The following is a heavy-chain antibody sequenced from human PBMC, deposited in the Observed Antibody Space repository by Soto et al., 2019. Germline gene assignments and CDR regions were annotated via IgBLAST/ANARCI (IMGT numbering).Heavy chain of an antibody. Sequence: GGSLRLSCAASGFTFSSYRMNWVRQAPGKGLEWVSSISSSSSYIYYADSVKSRFTISRDNAKNSLYLKMNSLRAEDTAVYYCARGEFEDIVVVTAADDAFDIWGQGTMVTVSS. J-gene: IGHJ3*02. CDR3: ARGEFEDIVVVTAADDAFDI. CDR2: ISSSSSYI. CDR1: GFTFSSYR. V-gene: IGHV3-21*01. D-gene: IGHD2-2*01.